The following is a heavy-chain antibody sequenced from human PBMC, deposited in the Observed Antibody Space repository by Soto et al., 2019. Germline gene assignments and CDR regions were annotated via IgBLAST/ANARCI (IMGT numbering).Heavy chain of an antibody. D-gene: IGHD6-13*01. Sequence: GGSLRLSCAVSGFTFSRYGMHWVRQAPGKGLEWVAVIWYDGNKKYYADSVKGRFSISRDNSNNTLYLQMDSLRADDTAVYYCARGGSIAATLDYWGQGALVTVSS. CDR2: IWYDGNKK. CDR3: ARGGSIAATLDY. CDR1: GFTFSRYG. V-gene: IGHV3-33*01. J-gene: IGHJ4*02.